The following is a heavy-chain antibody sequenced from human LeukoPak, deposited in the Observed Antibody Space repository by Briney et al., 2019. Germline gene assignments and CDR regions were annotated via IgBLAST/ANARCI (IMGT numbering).Heavy chain of an antibody. CDR3: AREGPYDRRMDV. CDR1: GFTFSSYD. Sequence: TGGSLRLSCAASGFTFSSYDMHWVRQATGKGLEWVSAIGTAGDTYYPGSVKGRFTISRENAKNSLYLQMNSLRAGDTAVYYCAREGPYDRRMDVWGQGTTVTVSS. J-gene: IGHJ6*02. V-gene: IGHV3-13*01. CDR2: IGTAGDT. D-gene: IGHD3-22*01.